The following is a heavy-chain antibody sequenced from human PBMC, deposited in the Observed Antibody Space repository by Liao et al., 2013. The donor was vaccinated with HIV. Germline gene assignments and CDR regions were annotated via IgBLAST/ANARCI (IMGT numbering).Heavy chain of an antibody. J-gene: IGHJ5*02. Sequence: QVQLQESGPGLVQPFQTLSLTCTVSGASVSTSNSYWTWIRQSPGKGLEWVGSMSYSGNADHNSSLKSRLTMSVDTSKNHFSLNLTSVTAADTAVYYCARDQRAHYYDLGNWFGPWGQGTLVTVSS. V-gene: IGHV4-30-4*08. CDR3: ARDQRAHYYDLGNWFGP. CDR1: GASVSTSNSY. CDR2: MSYSGNA. D-gene: IGHD3/OR15-3a*01.